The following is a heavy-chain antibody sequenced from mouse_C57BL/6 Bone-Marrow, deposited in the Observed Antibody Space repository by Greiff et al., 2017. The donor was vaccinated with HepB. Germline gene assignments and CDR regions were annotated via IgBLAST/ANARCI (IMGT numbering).Heavy chain of an antibody. V-gene: IGHV5-17*01. CDR1: GFTFSDYG. Sequence: EVKLQESGGGLVKPGGSLKLSCAASGFTFSDYGMHWVRQAPEKGLEWVAYISSGSSTIYYADTVKGRFTISRDNAKNTLFLQMTSLRSEDTAMFYCARPNFDYWGQGTTLTVSS. CDR3: ARPNFDY. CDR2: ISSGSSTI. J-gene: IGHJ2*01.